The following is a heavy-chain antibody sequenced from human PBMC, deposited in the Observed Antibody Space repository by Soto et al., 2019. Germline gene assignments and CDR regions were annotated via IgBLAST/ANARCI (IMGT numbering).Heavy chain of an antibody. CDR2: ISYDGSNK. J-gene: IGHJ4*02. CDR3: ARDPITMIVVVHYGSYFDY. D-gene: IGHD3-22*01. V-gene: IGHV3-30-3*01. Sequence: GVLRLSCAASGFTFSSYAMHWVRQAPGKGLEWVAVISYDGSNKYYADSVKGRFTISRDNSKNTLYLQMNSLRAEDTAVYYCARDPITMIVVVHYGSYFDYWGQGTLVTVSS. CDR1: GFTFSSYA.